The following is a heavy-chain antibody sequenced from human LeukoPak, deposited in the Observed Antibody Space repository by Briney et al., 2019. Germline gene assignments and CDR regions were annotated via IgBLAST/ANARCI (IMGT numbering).Heavy chain of an antibody. D-gene: IGHD3-10*01. CDR1: GGSMSSHY. J-gene: IGHJ4*02. CDR2: IYYSGST. CDR3: ARVGGMVRGVMGLDY. V-gene: IGHV4-59*11. Sequence: PSETLCLTCTVSGGSMSSHYWSWIRQPPGKGLEWIGYIYYSGSTNYNPSLKSRVTISVDTSKNQFSLKLSSVTAADTAVYYCARVGGMVRGVMGLDYWGQGTLVTVSS.